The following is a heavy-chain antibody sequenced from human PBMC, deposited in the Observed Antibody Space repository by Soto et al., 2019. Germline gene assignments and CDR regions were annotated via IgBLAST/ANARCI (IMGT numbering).Heavy chain of an antibody. CDR3: VRSGTTHPLRYLAGVYYKWFDP. D-gene: IGHD3-3*01. V-gene: IGHV3-64D*06. Sequence: PGGSLRLSCSASGFTLSSYAMHWVRQAPGKGLEYVSSISSSGGSTNYADSVKGRFTISRDNSGNTLYIQMRSLRVEDTAVYYCVRSGTTHPLRYLAGVYYKWFDPWGQGTLVTVSS. CDR2: ISSSGGST. CDR1: GFTLSSYA. J-gene: IGHJ5*02.